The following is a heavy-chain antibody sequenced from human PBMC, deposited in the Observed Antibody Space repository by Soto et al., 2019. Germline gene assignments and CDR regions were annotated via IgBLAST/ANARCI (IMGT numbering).Heavy chain of an antibody. CDR2: IYPGDSDT. D-gene: IGHD3-22*01. CDR3: ARHSASGFCYESSGPTYYGMDV. V-gene: IGHV5-51*01. J-gene: IGHJ6*02. Sequence: GESLKISCKCSVYSFTSYWIGWVRQMPGKGLEWMGIIYPGDSDTRYSPSFQGQVTSSADKSISPAYLQWSSRKASNTAMYYCARHSASGFCYESSGPTYYGMDVWGQGTTVTVSS. CDR1: VYSFTSYW.